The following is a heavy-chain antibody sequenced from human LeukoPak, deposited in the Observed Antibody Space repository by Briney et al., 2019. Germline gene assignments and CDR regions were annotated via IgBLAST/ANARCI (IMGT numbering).Heavy chain of an antibody. V-gene: IGHV7-4-1*02. CDR2: INTNTGNP. CDR3: ATSPGIAAPSGYYFDH. CDR1: GYTFTTYP. J-gene: IGHJ4*02. Sequence: ASVKVSCKASGYTFTTYPMNWVRQAPGQGLEWMGWINTNTGNPTYAQGFTGRFVFSLDTSVSTAYLQISSLKPEDTAVYYCATSPGIAAPSGYYFDHWGQGTLVTVSS. D-gene: IGHD6-13*01.